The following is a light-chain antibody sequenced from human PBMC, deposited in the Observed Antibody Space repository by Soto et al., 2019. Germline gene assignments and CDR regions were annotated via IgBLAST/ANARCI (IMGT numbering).Light chain of an antibody. CDR2: WAS. CDR3: QQYYSIPLT. Sequence: DIVMTQSPDSLAVSLGERATINCKSSQSVLYSSNNKNYLAWYQQKPGQPPKLLIYWASTQESGVPDRFSGSGSGTDFTLTISSLQAEDVAVYYCQQYYSIPLTFGGGTKVEIK. V-gene: IGKV4-1*01. J-gene: IGKJ4*01. CDR1: QSVLYSSNNKNY.